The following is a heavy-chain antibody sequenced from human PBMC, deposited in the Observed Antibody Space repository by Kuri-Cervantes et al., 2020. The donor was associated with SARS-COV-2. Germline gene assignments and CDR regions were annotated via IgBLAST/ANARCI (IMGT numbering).Heavy chain of an antibody. CDR3: ARAQGLAYSSSWYYYYGMDV. D-gene: IGHD6-13*01. J-gene: IGHJ6*02. Sequence: SVNVSCKASGYTFTSYDINWVRQATGQGLEWMGWMNPNSGNTGYAQKFQGRVTMTRNTSISTAYMALSSLRSEDTAVYYCARAQGLAYSSSWYYYYGMDVWGQGTTVTVSS. V-gene: IGHV1-8*01. CDR1: GYTFTSYD. CDR2: MNPNSGNT.